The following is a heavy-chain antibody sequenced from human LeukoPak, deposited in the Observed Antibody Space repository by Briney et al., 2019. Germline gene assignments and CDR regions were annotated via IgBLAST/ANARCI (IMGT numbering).Heavy chain of an antibody. CDR3: ARDLGYYDYVWGSYRYDAFDI. CDR1: GFTFDDYT. J-gene: IGHJ3*02. Sequence: GGSLRLSCAASGFTFDDYTMHWVRQAPGKGLEWVSLISWDGGSTYYADSVKGRFTISRDNSKNSLYLQMNSLRTEDTALYYCARDLGYYDYVWGSYRYDAFDIWGQGTMVTVSS. D-gene: IGHD3-16*02. CDR2: ISWDGGST. V-gene: IGHV3-43*01.